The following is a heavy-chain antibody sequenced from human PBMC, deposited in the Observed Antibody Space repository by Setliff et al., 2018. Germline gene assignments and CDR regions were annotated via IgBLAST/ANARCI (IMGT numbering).Heavy chain of an antibody. CDR3: ARGTSSSSWPEYFQH. J-gene: IGHJ1*01. CDR1: GYTFTGYY. CDR2: INPNTGGT. V-gene: IGHV1-2*02. D-gene: IGHD6-13*01. Sequence: ASVKVSCKASGYTFTGYYMHWVRQAPGQGLEWMGWINPNTGGTNYAQKFQGGVTMTRDTSISTAYMELSRLRSDDTAVYYCARGTSSSSWPEYFQHWGQGTLVTVSS.